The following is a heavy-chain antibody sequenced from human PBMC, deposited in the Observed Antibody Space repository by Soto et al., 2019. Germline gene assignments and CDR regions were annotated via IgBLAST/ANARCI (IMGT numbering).Heavy chain of an antibody. CDR1: GFTFSDYY. CDR3: ARDLYYDFWSGQKGNWFDP. V-gene: IGHV3-11*01. J-gene: IGHJ5*02. CDR2: ISSSGSTI. Sequence: GGSLRLSCAASGFTFSDYYMSWIRQAPGKGLEWVSYISSSGSTIYYADSVKGRFTISRDNAKNSLYLQMNSLRAEDTAVYYCARDLYYDFWSGQKGNWFDPWGQGTLVTVSS. D-gene: IGHD3-3*01.